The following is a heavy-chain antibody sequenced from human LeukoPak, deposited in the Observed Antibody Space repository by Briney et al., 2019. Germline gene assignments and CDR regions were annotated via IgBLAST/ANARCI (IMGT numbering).Heavy chain of an antibody. V-gene: IGHV3-15*01. D-gene: IGHD6-19*01. CDR2: IKSKTDGGTT. CDR3: TTDRPSRIVVAGIIDY. J-gene: IGHJ4*02. CDR1: GFTFSSYW. Sequence: KTGGSLRLSCAASGFTFSSYWMHWVRQAPGKGLEWVGRIKSKTDGGTTDYAAPVKGRFSISRDDSKNTLYLQMTNLKTEDTAVYYCTTDRPSRIVVAGIIDYWGQGTLVTVSS.